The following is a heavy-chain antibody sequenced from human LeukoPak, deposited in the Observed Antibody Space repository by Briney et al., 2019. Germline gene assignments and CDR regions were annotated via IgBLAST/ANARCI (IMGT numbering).Heavy chain of an antibody. J-gene: IGHJ6*02. Sequence: WASVKVSCKASGYTFTSYGISWVRQAPGQGLEWMGWISAYNGNTNYAQKLQGRVTMTRDTSISTAYMELSRLRSDDTAVYYCARAHHDLEFYYYYGMDVWGQGTTVTVSS. CDR3: ARAHHDLEFYYYYGMDV. CDR2: ISAYNGNT. D-gene: IGHD2-21*02. V-gene: IGHV1-18*04. CDR1: GYTFTSYG.